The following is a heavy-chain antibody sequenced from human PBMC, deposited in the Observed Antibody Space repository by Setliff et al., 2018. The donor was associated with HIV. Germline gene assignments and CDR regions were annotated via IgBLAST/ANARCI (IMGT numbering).Heavy chain of an antibody. CDR3: ARSPQGGYFDY. V-gene: IGHV3-53*01. CDR1: GFTVSSNY. CDR2: IYSGGTT. J-gene: IGHJ4*03. Sequence: GGSLRLSCAASGFTVSSNYMNWVRQAPGKGLEWVSIIYSGGTTYYADSVKGRFTISRDNSKNTLYLQMNSLRVEDAAVYHCARSPQGGYFDYWGQGTLVTVSS.